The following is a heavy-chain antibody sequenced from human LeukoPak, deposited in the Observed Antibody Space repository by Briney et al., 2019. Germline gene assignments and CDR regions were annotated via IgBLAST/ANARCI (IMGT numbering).Heavy chain of an antibody. CDR2: IDWDDDK. CDR3: ARGGVGAIDY. D-gene: IGHD1-26*01. CDR1: GDSIDSYY. Sequence: TLSLTCTVSGDSIDSYYWSWIRQPPGKALEWLAVIDWDDDKYYSTSLKTRLTISKDTSKNQVVLTMTNMDPVDTATYYCARGGVGAIDYWGQGTLVTVSS. J-gene: IGHJ4*02. V-gene: IGHV2-70*18.